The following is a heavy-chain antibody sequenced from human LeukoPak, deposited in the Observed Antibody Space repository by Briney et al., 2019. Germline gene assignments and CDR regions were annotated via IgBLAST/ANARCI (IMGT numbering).Heavy chain of an antibody. CDR2: IIPILGIA. D-gene: IGHD6-13*01. CDR3: ASRRVGSSSPRSFDY. Sequence: ASVKVSCKASGGTFSSYAISWVRQAPGQGLEWMGRIIPILGIANYAQKFQGRVTITADKSTSTAYMELSSLRSEDTAVYYCASRRVGSSSPRSFDYWGQGTLVTVSS. V-gene: IGHV1-69*04. J-gene: IGHJ4*02. CDR1: GGTFSSYA.